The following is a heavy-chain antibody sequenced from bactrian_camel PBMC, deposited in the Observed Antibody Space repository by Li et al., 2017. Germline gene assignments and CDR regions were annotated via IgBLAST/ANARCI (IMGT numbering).Heavy chain of an antibody. CDR1: IITYSSYC. CDR3: AAGQRWVVNHNSECRYAV. Sequence: HVQLVESGGGSVQAGGSLRLSCAGAIITYSSYCMGWFRQAPGKEREGVVSIYIGDGSTYYGDSVKGRFTVSQDNGKGTLYLQMYSLKPEDTALYYCAAGQRWVVNHNSECRYAVWGQGTQVTVS. J-gene: IGHJ4*01. V-gene: IGHV3-2*01. CDR2: IYIGDGST. D-gene: IGHD2*01.